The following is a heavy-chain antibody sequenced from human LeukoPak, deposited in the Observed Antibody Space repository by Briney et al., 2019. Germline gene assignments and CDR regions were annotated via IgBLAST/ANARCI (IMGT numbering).Heavy chain of an antibody. Sequence: KTLGALCLTCAVSGGSISSGGYSWSWVRQHPGEGLGWIGYIYYSGSTYYNPSLKSRVTISVDTSKNQFSLKLNSVTAADTAVYYCARENYYDSSGRIDYWGQGTLVTVSS. V-gene: IGHV4-31*02. CDR1: GGSISSGGYS. CDR3: ARENYYDSSGRIDY. D-gene: IGHD3-22*01. J-gene: IGHJ4*02. CDR2: IYYSGST.